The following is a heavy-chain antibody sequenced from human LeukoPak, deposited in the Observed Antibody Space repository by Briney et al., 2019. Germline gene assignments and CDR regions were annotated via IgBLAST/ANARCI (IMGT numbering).Heavy chain of an antibody. CDR3: AKDHDYYDTSGFPS. D-gene: IGHD3-22*01. Sequence: GGSLRLSCAASGFTFSHYGMHWVRQAPGKGLEWVAVISYDGSNEYYADSVKGRFIISRDNSKNTLYLQMHSLRAEDTATYYCAKDHDYYDTSGFPSWGQGTLVIVSS. J-gene: IGHJ5*02. V-gene: IGHV3-30*18. CDR2: ISYDGSNE. CDR1: GFTFSHYG.